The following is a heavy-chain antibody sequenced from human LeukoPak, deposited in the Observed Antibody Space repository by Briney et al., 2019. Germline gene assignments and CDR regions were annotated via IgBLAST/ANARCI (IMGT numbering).Heavy chain of an antibody. Sequence: GGSLRLSCAASGFTFSSYGMSWVRQAPGKGPQWVSAITGSGGTTYYADSVKGRFTISRDNSKNTLCLQMNSLRAEDTAVYYCAKIQGYFDYWGQGNLVTVSS. CDR1: GFTFSSYG. CDR2: ITGSGGTT. CDR3: AKIQGYFDY. J-gene: IGHJ4*02. V-gene: IGHV3-23*01.